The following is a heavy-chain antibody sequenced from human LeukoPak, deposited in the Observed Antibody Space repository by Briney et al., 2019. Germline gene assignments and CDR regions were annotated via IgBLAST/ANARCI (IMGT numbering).Heavy chain of an antibody. CDR2: IYYSGTT. CDR1: GGSISSGGYY. D-gene: IGHD1-14*01. J-gene: IGHJ5*02. CDR3: ARTVRVDWFDA. Sequence: SQTLSLTCTVSGGSISSGGYYWSWIRQPPGKGLEWIGYIYYSGTTDYNPSLKSRVTISVDTSKNQFSLKLSSVTAADTAVYYCARTVRVDWFDARGQGSLVIVSS. V-gene: IGHV4-30-4*08.